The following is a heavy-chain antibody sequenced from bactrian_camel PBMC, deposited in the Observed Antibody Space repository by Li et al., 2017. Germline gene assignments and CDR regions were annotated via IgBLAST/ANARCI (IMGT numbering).Heavy chain of an antibody. CDR2: IDSDGIT. Sequence: HVQLVESGGGSVQAGGSLRLSCAASGYTYSSYCMGWFRQAPGKEREGVAAIDSDGITSYADSVKGRFTISQDNAKNTAYLQMNSLQSEDTALYYCGRLFGWASGRNYWGQGTQVTVS. V-gene: IGHV3S53*01. J-gene: IGHJ4*01. CDR1: GYTYSSYC. D-gene: IGHD5*01. CDR3: GRLFGWASGRNY.